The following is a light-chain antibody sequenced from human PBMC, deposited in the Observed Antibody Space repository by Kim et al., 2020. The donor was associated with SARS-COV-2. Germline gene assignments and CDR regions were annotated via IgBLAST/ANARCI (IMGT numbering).Light chain of an antibody. V-gene: IGLV1-40*01. CDR1: SSNIGAGYD. CDR2: GNS. CDR3: QSYDSSLSGYV. J-gene: IGLJ1*01. Sequence: QSVLTQPPSVSGAPGQRVTISYTGSSSNIGAGYDVHWYQQLPGPAPKLLIYGNSNRPSGVPDRFSGSKSGASASLAITGLQAEDEADYYCQSYDSSLSGYVFGTGTKVTVL.